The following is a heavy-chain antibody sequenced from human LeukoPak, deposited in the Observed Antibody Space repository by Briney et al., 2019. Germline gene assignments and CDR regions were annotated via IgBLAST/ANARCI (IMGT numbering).Heavy chain of an antibody. J-gene: IGHJ4*02. Sequence: GASVKVSCKASGYTFTSYGISWVRQAPGQGLEWMGGIIPIFGTANYAQKFQGRVTITADESTSTAYMELSSLRSEDTAVYYCARDGYSYGEYWGQGTLVTVSS. D-gene: IGHD5-18*01. CDR3: ARDGYSYGEY. CDR1: GYTFTSYG. V-gene: IGHV1-69*13. CDR2: IIPIFGTA.